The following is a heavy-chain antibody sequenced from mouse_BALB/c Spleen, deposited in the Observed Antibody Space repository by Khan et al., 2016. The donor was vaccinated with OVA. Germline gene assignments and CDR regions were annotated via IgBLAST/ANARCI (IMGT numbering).Heavy chain of an antibody. CDR1: GISITSGNYR. CDR2: IYYSGTV. J-gene: IGHJ1*01. Sequence: EVQLVESGPGLVKPSQTVSLTCTVTGISITSGNYRWSWIRQFPGNKLEWIGNIYYSGTVTYNPSLTSRTTITRDTSKNQFFLEMNSLTAEDTATYYCARGYGSLYWYFDVWGAGTTVTVSS. V-gene: IGHV3-5*02. CDR3: ARGYGSLYWYFDV. D-gene: IGHD1-1*01.